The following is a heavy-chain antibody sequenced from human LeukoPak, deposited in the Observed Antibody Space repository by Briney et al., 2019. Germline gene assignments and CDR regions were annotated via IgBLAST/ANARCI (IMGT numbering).Heavy chain of an antibody. Sequence: GGSLRLSCAASGFTFRSYWMSWVRQSPGKGLEWVASIRQDAIEEYYVDSVRGRVTISRDNAKNSLSLQMNSLRAEDTAIYYCARARTLYSGSPAHMDVWGKGTTVTVSS. CDR2: IRQDAIEE. D-gene: IGHD6-25*01. V-gene: IGHV3-7*01. CDR1: GFTFRSYW. J-gene: IGHJ6*03. CDR3: ARARTLYSGSPAHMDV.